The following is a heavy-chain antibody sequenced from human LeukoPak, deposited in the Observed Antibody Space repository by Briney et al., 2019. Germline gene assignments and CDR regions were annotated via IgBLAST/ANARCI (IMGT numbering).Heavy chain of an antibody. Sequence: PSETLSLTCTVSGGSISSYYWSWIRQPAGKGLEWIRRIYTSGSTNYNPSLKSRVTMSVDTSKNQFSLKLSSVTAADTAVYYCASPTIFGRGGAFDIWGQGTMVTVSS. D-gene: IGHD3-3*01. CDR1: GGSISSYY. V-gene: IGHV4-4*07. J-gene: IGHJ3*02. CDR3: ASPTIFGRGGAFDI. CDR2: IYTSGST.